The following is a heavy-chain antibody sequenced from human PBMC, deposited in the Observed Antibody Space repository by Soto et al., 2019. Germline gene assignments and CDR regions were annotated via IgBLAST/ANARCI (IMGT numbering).Heavy chain of an antibody. D-gene: IGHD6-13*01. CDR1: GFTFSNYW. CDR2: IKQDGGEE. CDR3: VRDWSSSWKPIFDY. V-gene: IGHV3-7*05. Sequence: EVQLEESGGGLVQPGGSLRLSCAASGFTFSNYWMSWVRQAPGKGLEWVAKIKQDGGEEYYVDSVKGRFTIARDNARNSLYLQMNSLRAEDTAVYYCVRDWSSSWKPIFDYWGQGTLLTVSS. J-gene: IGHJ4*02.